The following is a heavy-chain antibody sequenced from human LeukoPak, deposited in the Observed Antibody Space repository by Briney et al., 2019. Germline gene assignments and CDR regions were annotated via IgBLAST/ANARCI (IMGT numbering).Heavy chain of an antibody. CDR3: ARGGVVVTAIDYYFDY. Sequence: GGSLRLSCAASGFIFSDYVMIWVRQAPGKGLEWVSGITASGDRTYYADSVKGRFTISRDNSKNTLYLQMGSLRAEDMAVYYCARGGVVVTAIDYYFDYWGQGTLVTVSS. J-gene: IGHJ4*02. V-gene: IGHV3-23*01. D-gene: IGHD2-21*02. CDR2: ITASGDRT. CDR1: GFIFSDYV.